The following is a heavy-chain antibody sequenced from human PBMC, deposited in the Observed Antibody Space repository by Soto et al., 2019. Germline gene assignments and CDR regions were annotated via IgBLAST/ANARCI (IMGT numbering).Heavy chain of an antibody. CDR2: MTSDGRTT. J-gene: IGHJ4*02. CDR1: GFTFGNYW. V-gene: IGHV3-74*03. Sequence: GGSPRLSCAASGFTFGNYWMHWVRQAPGKGPEWVSRMTSDGRTTQYADSVKGRFTVSRDNAKNTLYLQMNSLRAEDTAVYYCARAEVDYWGPGTLVTVSS. CDR3: ARAEVDY.